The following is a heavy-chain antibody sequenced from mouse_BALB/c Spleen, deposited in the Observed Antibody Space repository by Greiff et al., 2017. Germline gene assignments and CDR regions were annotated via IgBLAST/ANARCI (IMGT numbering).Heavy chain of an antibody. CDR2: IYPSDSYT. Sequence: QVQLQQPGAELVRPGASVKLSCKASGYTFTSYWINWVKQRPGQGLEWIGNIYPSDSYTNYNQKFKDKATLTVDKSSSTAYMQLSSPTSEDSAVYYCTRGSSWYFDVWGAGTTVTVSS. CDR3: TRGSSWYFDV. CDR1: GYTFTSYW. J-gene: IGHJ1*01. D-gene: IGHD1-1*02. V-gene: IGHV1-69*02.